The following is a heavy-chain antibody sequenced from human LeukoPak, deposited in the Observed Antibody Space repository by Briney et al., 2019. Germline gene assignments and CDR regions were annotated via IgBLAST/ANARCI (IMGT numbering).Heavy chain of an antibody. CDR1: GFTFSDHY. V-gene: IGHV3-72*01. J-gene: IGHJ4*02. Sequence: PGGSLRLSCAASGFTFSDHYMDWVRQAPGKGLEWVGRIRNKAKSYSTEYVASVKGRFTISRDDSKNSLYLQMNSLKTEDTAFYYCTSVSAGLIEYWGQGTLVTVSS. CDR2: IRNKAKSYST. D-gene: IGHD3-16*01. CDR3: TSVSAGLIEY.